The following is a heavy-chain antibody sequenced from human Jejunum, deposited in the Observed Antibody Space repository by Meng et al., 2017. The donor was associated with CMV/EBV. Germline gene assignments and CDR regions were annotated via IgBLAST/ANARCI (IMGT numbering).Heavy chain of an antibody. Sequence: SGGSIRSDYFWIWVRQPPGKGLEWIGEIHHSEGTNYNPSLKSRVTISVDKSENQFSLKLISVTAADTAVYYCARLPVGETRHYLDYWGQGTLVTVSS. CDR3: ARLPVGETRHYLDY. V-gene: IGHV4-4*02. J-gene: IGHJ4*02. D-gene: IGHD4-23*01. CDR1: GGSIRSDYF. CDR2: IHHSEGT.